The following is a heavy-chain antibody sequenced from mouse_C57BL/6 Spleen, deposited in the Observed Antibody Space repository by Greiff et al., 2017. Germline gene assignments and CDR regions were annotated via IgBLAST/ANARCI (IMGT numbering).Heavy chain of an antibody. Sequence: EVKLVESGGGLVKPGGSLKLSCAASGFTFSDYGMHWVRQAPEKGLEWVAYISSGSSTIYYADTVKGRFTISRDNAKNTLFLQMTSLRSEDTAMYYCARPHYYGSYYAMDYWGQGTSVTVSS. D-gene: IGHD1-1*01. J-gene: IGHJ4*01. CDR2: ISSGSSTI. V-gene: IGHV5-17*01. CDR1: GFTFSDYG. CDR3: ARPHYYGSYYAMDY.